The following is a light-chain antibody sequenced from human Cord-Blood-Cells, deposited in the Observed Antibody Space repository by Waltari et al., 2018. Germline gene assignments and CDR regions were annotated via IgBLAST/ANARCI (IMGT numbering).Light chain of an antibody. V-gene: IGLV3-25*02. CDR2: KDS. CDR1: ALPKQY. CDR3: QSADSSGTPWV. J-gene: IGLJ3*02. Sequence: SYELTQPPSVSVSPGQMARITCSGDALPKQYAYWYQQKPGQAPVLVIYKDSERPSGIPERFSGSSSGTTGTLTISGVQAEDEADYYCQSADSSGTPWVFGGGTKLTVL.